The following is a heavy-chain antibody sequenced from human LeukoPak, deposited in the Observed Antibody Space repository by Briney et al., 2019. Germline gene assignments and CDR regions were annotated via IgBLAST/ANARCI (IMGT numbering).Heavy chain of an antibody. CDR2: ISGSGGST. J-gene: IGHJ3*02. V-gene: IGHV3-23*01. Sequence: QAGGSLRLSCAASGFAFSSCAVSWVRQTPGKGLKWVSTISGSGGSTYYADSVKGRFTISRDTSKNTLLLQMNNLRAEDTAVYYCAKSRGNWPEDAFDIWGQGTKVTVSP. D-gene: IGHD2/OR15-2a*01. CDR3: AKSRGNWPEDAFDI. CDR1: GFAFSSCA.